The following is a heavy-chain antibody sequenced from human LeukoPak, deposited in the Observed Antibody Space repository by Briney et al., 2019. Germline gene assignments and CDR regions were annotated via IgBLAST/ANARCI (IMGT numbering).Heavy chain of an antibody. D-gene: IGHD1-14*01. CDR3: AREGPTHNNNWYNWYFDL. V-gene: IGHV4-34*01. J-gene: IGHJ2*01. CDR1: GGSFSGYF. Sequence: SETLSLTCAVYGGSFSGYFWSWIRQPPGKGLEWIGEINHSGSTNHNPSLKSRVTISVDTSKNQFSLKLSSVTAADTAVYYCAREGPTHNNNWYNWYFDLWGRGTLVTVSS. CDR2: INHSGST.